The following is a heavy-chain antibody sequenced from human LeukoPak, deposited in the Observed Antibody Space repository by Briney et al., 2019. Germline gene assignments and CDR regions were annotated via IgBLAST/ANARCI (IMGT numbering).Heavy chain of an antibody. V-gene: IGHV4-34*01. J-gene: IGHJ4*02. Sequence: NPSETLSLTCAVYGGSFSGYYWSWIRQPPGKGLEWIGEINHSGSTNYNPSLKSRVTISVDTSKNQFSLKLSSVTAADTAVYYCAREEYVWGSYRYPFDYWGQGILVTVSS. D-gene: IGHD3-16*02. CDR1: GGSFSGYY. CDR2: INHSGST. CDR3: AREEYVWGSYRYPFDY.